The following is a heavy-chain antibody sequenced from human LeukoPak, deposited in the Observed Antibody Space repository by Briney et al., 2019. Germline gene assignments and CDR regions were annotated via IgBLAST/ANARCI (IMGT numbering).Heavy chain of an antibody. Sequence: SETLSLTCAVSGGSISSGGYSWSWIRQPPGKGLEWIGYIYHSGSTYYNPSLKSRVTISVDRSKNQFSLKLSSVTAADTAIYYCARLYCSRTSCYYSNWGQGTLVTVSS. CDR3: ARLYCSRTSCYYSN. CDR1: GGSISSGGYS. CDR2: IYHSGST. D-gene: IGHD2-2*01. J-gene: IGHJ4*02. V-gene: IGHV4-30-2*01.